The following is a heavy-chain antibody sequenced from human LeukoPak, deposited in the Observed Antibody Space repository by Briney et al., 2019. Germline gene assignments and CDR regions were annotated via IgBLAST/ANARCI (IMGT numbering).Heavy chain of an antibody. D-gene: IGHD4-17*01. CDR2: IYTSGST. CDR3: ARDVDYGDLPYLDY. CDR1: GGSISSYY. J-gene: IGHJ4*02. V-gene: IGHV4-4*07. Sequence: SETLSLTCTVSGGSISSYYWSWIRQPAGKGLEWIGRIYTSGSTNHNPSLKSRVTMSVDTSKNQFSLKLSSVTAADTAVYYCARDVDYGDLPYLDYWGQGTLVTVSS.